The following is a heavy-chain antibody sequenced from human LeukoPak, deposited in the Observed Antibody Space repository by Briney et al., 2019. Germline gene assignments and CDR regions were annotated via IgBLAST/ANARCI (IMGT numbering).Heavy chain of an antibody. V-gene: IGHV3-66*01. D-gene: IGHD1-26*01. J-gene: IGHJ4*02. CDR1: GFTVNSNY. Sequence: PGGSLRLSCAASGFTVNSNYMSWVRQAPGKGLEWVSVVYSGDRTYYADAMKGRFTISRDDSTNTLYLLMNTLRTEDTAVYYCARSYLIDGWGQGTLVTASS. CDR2: VYSGDRT. CDR3: ARSYLIDG.